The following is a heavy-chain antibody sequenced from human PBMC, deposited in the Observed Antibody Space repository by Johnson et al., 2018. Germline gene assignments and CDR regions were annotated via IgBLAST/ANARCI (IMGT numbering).Heavy chain of an antibody. CDR2: ISWNSGSI. V-gene: IGHV3-9*01. D-gene: IGHD3-22*01. J-gene: IGHJ1*01. CDR3: AKEYYESSGYYDHTMPQYFQH. CDR1: GFPFDDYA. Sequence: VQLVESGGGLVKPGGSLRLSCAASGFPFDDYAMHWVRQAPGTGLEWVSGISWNSGSIGDAVSVTGRFTISRDNAKNSLYLQMNSLRAEDTALYYCAKEYYESSGYYDHTMPQYFQHWGQGTLVTVSS.